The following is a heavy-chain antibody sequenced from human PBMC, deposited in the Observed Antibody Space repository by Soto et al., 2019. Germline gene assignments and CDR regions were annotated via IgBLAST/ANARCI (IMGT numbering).Heavy chain of an antibody. D-gene: IGHD2-15*01. V-gene: IGHV3-30-3*01. J-gene: IGHJ4*02. CDR3: ARELLLVGNGSYFDY. Sequence: GGSLRLSCAASGFTFSSYAMHWVRQAPGKGLEWVAVISYDGSNKYYADSVKGRFTISRDNSKNTLYLQMNSLRAEDTAVYYCARELLLVGNGSYFDYWGQGTLVTVSS. CDR1: GFTFSSYA. CDR2: ISYDGSNK.